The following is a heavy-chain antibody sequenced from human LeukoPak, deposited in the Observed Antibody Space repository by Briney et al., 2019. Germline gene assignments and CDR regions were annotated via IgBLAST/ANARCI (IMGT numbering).Heavy chain of an antibody. Sequence: TSETLSLTCTVSGGSISSGGYYWSWIRQPPGKVLEWIGYIYHSGSTYYNPSLKSRVTISVDRSKNQFSLKLSSVTAADTAVYYCASSGWYELFDYWGQGTLVTVSS. CDR2: IYHSGST. CDR1: GGSISSGGYY. J-gene: IGHJ4*02. V-gene: IGHV4-30-2*01. D-gene: IGHD6-19*01. CDR3: ASSGWYELFDY.